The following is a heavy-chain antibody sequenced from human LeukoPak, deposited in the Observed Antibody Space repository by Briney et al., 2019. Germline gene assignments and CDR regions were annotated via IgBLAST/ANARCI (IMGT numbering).Heavy chain of an antibody. CDR1: GFTFSSYW. CDR2: IKQDGSEK. CDR3: ARDGHSPYFDF. Sequence: PGRSLRLSCAASGFTFSSYWMSWVRQAPGKGLERVANIKQDGSEKYYVDSVKGRFTISRDNAKNSLYLQMNSLRAEDTAVYYCARDGHSPYFDFWGQGTLVTVSS. V-gene: IGHV3-7*01. D-gene: IGHD5-18*01. J-gene: IGHJ4*02.